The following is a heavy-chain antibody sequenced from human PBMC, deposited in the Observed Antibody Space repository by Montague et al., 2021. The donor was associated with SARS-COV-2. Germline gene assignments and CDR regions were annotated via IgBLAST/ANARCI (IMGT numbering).Heavy chain of an antibody. CDR3: VSPSMILVL. CDR1: GGSIRTSDYY. CDR2: IDYRGYT. V-gene: IGHV4-39*01. J-gene: IGHJ4*02. D-gene: IGHD3-22*01. Sequence: SETLSLTCSVSGGSIRTSDYYWGRIRQPPGMGLEWIGTIDYRGYTYYNPSLKSRVTISLDTSQNQFYLRLNSVTAADTAVYYCVSPSMILVLWGQGTLVTVSS.